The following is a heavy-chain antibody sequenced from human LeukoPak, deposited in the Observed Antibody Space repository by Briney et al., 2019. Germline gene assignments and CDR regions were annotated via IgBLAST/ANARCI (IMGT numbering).Heavy chain of an antibody. Sequence: GGSLRLSCAASGFTFSSYAMSWVRQAPGKGLEWVSYISSSGSTIYYADSVKGRFTISRDNAKNSLYLQMNSLRAEDTAVYYCARAGTDYPDDYWGQGTLVTVSS. CDR2: ISSSGSTI. J-gene: IGHJ4*02. CDR3: ARAGTDYPDDY. CDR1: GFTFSSYA. D-gene: IGHD3-10*01. V-gene: IGHV3-48*04.